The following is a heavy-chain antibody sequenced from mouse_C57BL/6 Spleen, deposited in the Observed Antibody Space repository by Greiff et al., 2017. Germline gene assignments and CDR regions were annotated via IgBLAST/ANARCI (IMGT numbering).Heavy chain of an antibody. V-gene: IGHV1-42*01. Sequence: VQLQQSGPELVKPGASVKISCKASGYSFTGYYMNWVKQSPEKSLEWIGEINPSTGGTTYNQKFKAKATLTVDKSSSTAYMQLKSLTSEDSAVYEWERRRMGGNSWYLDVGGTGTTGNVAS. J-gene: IGHJ1*03. CDR3: ERRRMGGNSWYLDV. CDR2: INPSTGGT. CDR1: GYSFTGYY.